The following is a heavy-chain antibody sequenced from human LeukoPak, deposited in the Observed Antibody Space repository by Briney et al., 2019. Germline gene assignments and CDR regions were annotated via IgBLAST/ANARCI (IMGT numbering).Heavy chain of an antibody. V-gene: IGHV3-7*03. Sequence: GGSLRLSCAASGFTFSSYWMSWVRQAPGKGLEWVANIKQDGSEKYYVDSVKGRFTISRDNAKNSLYLQMNSLRAEDTAVYYCAKMYYYDSSGYYYFYYFDYWGQGTLVTVSS. CDR2: IKQDGSEK. J-gene: IGHJ4*02. CDR3: AKMYYYDSSGYYYFYYFDY. D-gene: IGHD3-22*01. CDR1: GFTFSSYW.